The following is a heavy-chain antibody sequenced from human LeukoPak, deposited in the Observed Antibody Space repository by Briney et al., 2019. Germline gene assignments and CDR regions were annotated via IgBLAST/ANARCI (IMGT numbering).Heavy chain of an antibody. CDR2: ISAYNGNT. CDR1: GYTFTSYG. J-gene: IGHJ5*02. V-gene: IGHV1-18*01. D-gene: IGHD2-2*01. CDR3: ARGGRYQLPRGNWFDP. Sequence: GASVKVSCKASGYTFTSYGISWVRQAPGQGLEWMGWISAYNGNTNYAQKFQGRVTITTDESTSTAYMELSSLRSEDTAVYYCARGGRYQLPRGNWFDPWGQGTLVTVSS.